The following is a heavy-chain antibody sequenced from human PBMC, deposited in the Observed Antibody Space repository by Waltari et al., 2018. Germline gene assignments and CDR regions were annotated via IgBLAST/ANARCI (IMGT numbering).Heavy chain of an antibody. V-gene: IGHV4-4*07. CDR2: IYPGATP. D-gene: IGHD3-10*01. J-gene: IGHJ6*03. CDR1: GVSIIRYY. CDR3: ARIYGSGTFIYMDV. Sequence: QVQLLESGPGLVKPSETLSLTCTVSGVSIIRYYWSWIRQPAGKGLEWIGRIYPGATPYYNPSLQTRIMMSVDTSQNQFSLKLSSVTAADTAVYYCARIYGSGTFIYMDVWGKGTTVTVSS.